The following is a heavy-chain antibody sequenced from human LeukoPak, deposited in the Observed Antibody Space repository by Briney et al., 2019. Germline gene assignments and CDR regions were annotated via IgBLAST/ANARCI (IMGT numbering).Heavy chain of an antibody. Sequence: ASVKVSCKASGYTFTGYYIHWVRQAPGQGLEWMGWINPNSGDTNYAQKSQGRVTMTRDTSISTAYMELSRLRSDDTAVYCCARDPGAWIAAGDAIDYWGQGTLVTVSS. D-gene: IGHD6-13*01. CDR1: GYTFTGYY. V-gene: IGHV1-2*02. CDR3: ARDPGAWIAAGDAIDY. CDR2: INPNSGDT. J-gene: IGHJ4*02.